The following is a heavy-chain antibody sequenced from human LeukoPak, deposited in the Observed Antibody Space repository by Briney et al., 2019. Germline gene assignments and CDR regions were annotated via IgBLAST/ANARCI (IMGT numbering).Heavy chain of an antibody. V-gene: IGHV5-51*01. J-gene: IGHJ5*02. Sequence: GESLKISCKGSGYSINNYWIGWVRQMPGKGLEWMGIIYPADSDIRYSPSFQGQVTISADKSVSTAYLQWSSLKASDTAMYYCARQEYCSGGSCYTWFDPWGQGTLVIVSS. CDR1: GYSINNYW. CDR2: IYPADSDI. D-gene: IGHD2-15*01. CDR3: ARQEYCSGGSCYTWFDP.